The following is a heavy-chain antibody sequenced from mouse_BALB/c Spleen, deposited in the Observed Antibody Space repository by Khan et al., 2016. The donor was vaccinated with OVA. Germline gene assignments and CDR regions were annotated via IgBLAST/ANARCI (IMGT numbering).Heavy chain of an antibody. D-gene: IGHD4-1*01. CDR2: ISSDGSYT. Sequence: EVELVESGGDLVKPGGSLKLSCAASRFTFSSYGMSWVRQTPDKRLEWVATISSDGSYTYYPDSVKGRFTISRDNVKNTLYLQMSSLKSEDTAVYYCASHLTGSFAYWGQGTLVTVSA. V-gene: IGHV5-6*01. CDR3: ASHLTGSFAY. CDR1: RFTFSSYG. J-gene: IGHJ3*01.